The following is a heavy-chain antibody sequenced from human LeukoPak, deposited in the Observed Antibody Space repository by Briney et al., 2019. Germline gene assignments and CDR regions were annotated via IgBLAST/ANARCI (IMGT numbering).Heavy chain of an antibody. CDR3: AKDLRNVDTAMVFDY. J-gene: IGHJ4*02. Sequence: GGSLRLSCAASGFDFSSYGMNWVRQAPGKGLEWVAVISYDGSNKYYADSVKGRFTISRDNSKNTLYLQMNSLRAEDTAVYYCAKDLRNVDTAMVFDYWGQGTLVTVSS. V-gene: IGHV3-30*18. CDR1: GFDFSSYG. D-gene: IGHD5-18*01. CDR2: ISYDGSNK.